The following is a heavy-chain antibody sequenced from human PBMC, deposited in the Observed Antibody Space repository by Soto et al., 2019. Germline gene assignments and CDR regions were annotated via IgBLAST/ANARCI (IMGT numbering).Heavy chain of an antibody. CDR3: TSVDYDFRNGYYSGY. Sequence: EAQLVESGGGLVKPGGSLSVSCAASGFSFTYTWMNWVRQAPGKGLELVGRITSKSEDVATHDAEPVQGRFTISRKYSTNTLCLPRNSLKAEATAVYYSTSVDYDFRNGYYSGYWGQGTLVPVS. D-gene: IGHD3-3*01. CDR2: ITSKSEDVAT. V-gene: IGHV3-15*07. J-gene: IGHJ4*02. CDR1: GFSFTYTW.